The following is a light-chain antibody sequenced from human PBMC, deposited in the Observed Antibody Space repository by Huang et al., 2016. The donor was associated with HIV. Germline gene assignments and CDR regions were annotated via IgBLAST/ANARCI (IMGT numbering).Light chain of an antibody. CDR2: SAS. Sequence: DIQMTQSPSSLSASVGDRVTITWQASQDIYNYLNWYQNKPGKAPKILIYSASSWENGVPSRFSASGSWTEFTFTINSLQHDAIATYYCQQYDSLVTFGGGTKVEVK. CDR3: QQYDSLVT. CDR1: QDIYNY. V-gene: IGKV1-33*01. J-gene: IGKJ4*01.